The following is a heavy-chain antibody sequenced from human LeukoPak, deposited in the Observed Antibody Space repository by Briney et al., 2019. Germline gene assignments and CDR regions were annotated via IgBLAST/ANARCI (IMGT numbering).Heavy chain of an antibody. Sequence: GGSLRLSCAASGFTFSSYAMHWVRQAPGKGLEYVSAISSNGGSTYYANSVKGRFTISRDNSKNTLYLQMGSLRAEDMAVYYCARGSGSSSPYDYWGQGTLVTVSS. V-gene: IGHV3-64*01. CDR2: ISSNGGST. CDR1: GFTFSSYA. CDR3: ARGSGSSSPYDY. J-gene: IGHJ4*02. D-gene: IGHD6-6*01.